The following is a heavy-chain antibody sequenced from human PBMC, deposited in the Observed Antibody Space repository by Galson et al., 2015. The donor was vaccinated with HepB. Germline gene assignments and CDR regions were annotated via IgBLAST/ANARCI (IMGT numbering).Heavy chain of an antibody. CDR3: ARAIRERITMIVVGPVAAYGMDV. V-gene: IGHV3-74*01. CDR1: GFTFSSYW. Sequence: SLRLSCAASGFTFSSYWMHWVRQAPGKGLVWVSRINSDGSRTTYADSVKGRFTISRDNAKNTLYLQMNSLRAEDTAVYYCARAIRERITMIVVGPVAAYGMDVWGQGTTVTVSS. D-gene: IGHD3-22*01. J-gene: IGHJ6*02. CDR2: INSDGSRT.